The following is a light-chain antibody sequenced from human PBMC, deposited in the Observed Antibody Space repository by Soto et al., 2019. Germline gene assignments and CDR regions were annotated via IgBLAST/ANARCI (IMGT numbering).Light chain of an antibody. CDR1: QSISSSY. CDR3: QQYGSSPPIT. CDR2: DAS. J-gene: IGKJ5*01. V-gene: IGKV3-20*01. Sequence: EIVLAQSPGTLSLSPGDRATLSCSASQSISSSYLAWYQQKPGQAPRLLIYDASTRATGIPDRFSGSGSGTDSTLTISRLEPEDFAVYYCQQYGSSPPITFGQGTRREIK.